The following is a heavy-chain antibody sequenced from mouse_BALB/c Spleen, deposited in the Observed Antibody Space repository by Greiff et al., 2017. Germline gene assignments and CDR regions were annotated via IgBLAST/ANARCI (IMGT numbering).Heavy chain of an antibody. J-gene: IGHJ4*01. CDR3: ARDHGSAMDY. Sequence: QVQLKESGPGLVAPSQSLSITCTVSGFSLTSYGVHWVRQPPGKGLEWLGVIWAGGSTTNKSDLMSKLSISKDNSKSQVFLKMHSLQTYDTAMYYCARDHGSAMDYWGQGTSVTVSS. V-gene: IGHV2-9*02. CDR2: IWAGGST. CDR1: GFSLTSYG.